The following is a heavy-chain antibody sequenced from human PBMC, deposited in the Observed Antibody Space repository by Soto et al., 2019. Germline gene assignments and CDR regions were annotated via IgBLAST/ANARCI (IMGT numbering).Heavy chain of an antibody. CDR2: ISAYNGNT. D-gene: IGHD2-2*01. J-gene: IGHJ3*02. V-gene: IGHV1-18*01. CDR1: GYTFTSYG. Sequence: ASVKVSCKASGYTFTSYGISWVRQAPGQGLEWMGWISAYNGNTNYAQKLQGRVTMTTDTSTSTAYMELRSLRSDDTAVYYCASGPGAAAKGWGLAVNAFDIWGQGTMVTVSS. CDR3: ASGPGAAAKGWGLAVNAFDI.